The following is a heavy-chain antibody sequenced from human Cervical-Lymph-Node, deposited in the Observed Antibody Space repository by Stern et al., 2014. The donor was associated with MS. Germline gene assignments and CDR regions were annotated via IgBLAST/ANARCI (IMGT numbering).Heavy chain of an antibody. D-gene: IGHD5-24*01. Sequence: VQLVESGAEVKKPGASGKVSCKASGYTFTHYGISWVRQAPGQGLEWMGWISAYNGNRNYAQKLQGRVTMTTETSTSTAYMDLRSLRSDDTAVYYCARDDGYIPDYWGQGTLVTVSS. CDR3: ARDDGYIPDY. CDR1: GYTFTHYG. J-gene: IGHJ4*02. V-gene: IGHV1-18*04. CDR2: ISAYNGNR.